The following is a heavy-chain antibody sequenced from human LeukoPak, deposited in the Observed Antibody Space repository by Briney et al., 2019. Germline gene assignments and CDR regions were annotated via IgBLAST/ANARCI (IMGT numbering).Heavy chain of an antibody. V-gene: IGHV5-51*01. CDR3: ARVSTVVTPLNYYYYGMDI. Sequence: GESLKISCKGSGYSFTSYWIGWVRQMPGKGLEWMGIIYPGDSDTRYSPSFQGQVTISPDKSISTAYLQWSSLKASDTAMYYCARVSTVVTPLNYYYYGMDIWGQGTTVTVSS. J-gene: IGHJ6*02. CDR1: GYSFTSYW. CDR2: IYPGDSDT. D-gene: IGHD4-23*01.